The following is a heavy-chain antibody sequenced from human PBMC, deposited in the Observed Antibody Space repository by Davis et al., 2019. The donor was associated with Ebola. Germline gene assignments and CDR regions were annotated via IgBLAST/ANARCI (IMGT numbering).Heavy chain of an antibody. Sequence: PGGSLRLSCAVSGFTFSSYAMSWVRQAPGKGLEWVSAISGSGGSTYYADSVKGRFTISRDNSKNTLYLQMNSLRAEDTAVYYCAKDTGNYSNYDYFDYWGQGTLVTVSS. CDR3: AKDTGNYSNYDYFDY. CDR2: ISGSGGST. J-gene: IGHJ4*02. V-gene: IGHV3-23*01. CDR1: GFTFSSYA. D-gene: IGHD4-11*01.